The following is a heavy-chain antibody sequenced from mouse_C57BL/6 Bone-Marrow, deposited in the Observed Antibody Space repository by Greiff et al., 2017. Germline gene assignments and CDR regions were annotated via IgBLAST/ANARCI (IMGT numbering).Heavy chain of an antibody. V-gene: IGHV1-81*01. D-gene: IGHD1-1*01. Sequence: VQLQQSGAELARPGASVKLSCKASGYTFTSCGISWVKQRTGQGLEWIGEIYPRSGNTYYNEKFKGKATLTADKSSSTAYMELRSLTSEDSAVYFCAVPSTVVATGYFDVWGTGTTVTVSS. J-gene: IGHJ1*03. CDR1: GYTFTSCG. CDR3: AVPSTVVATGYFDV. CDR2: IYPRSGNT.